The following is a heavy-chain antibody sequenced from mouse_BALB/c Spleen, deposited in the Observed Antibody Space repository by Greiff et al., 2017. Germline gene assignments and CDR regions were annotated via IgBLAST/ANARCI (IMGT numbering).Heavy chain of an antibody. CDR2: IYPGDGDT. J-gene: IGHJ2*01. CDR1: GFAFSSSW. V-gene: IGHV1-82*01. CDR3: ARRGGNYSFDY. Sequence: VKLLESGPELVKPGASVKISCKASGFAFSSSWMNWVKQRPGQGLEWIGRIYPGDGDTNYNGKFKGKATLTADKSSSTAYMQLSSLTSVDSAVYFCARRGGNYSFDYWGQGTTLTVSS. D-gene: IGHD2-1*01.